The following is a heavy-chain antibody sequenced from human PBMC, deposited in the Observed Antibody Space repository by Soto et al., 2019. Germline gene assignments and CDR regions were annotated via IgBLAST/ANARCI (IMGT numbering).Heavy chain of an antibody. Sequence: PSETLSLTCRVSGVSLTSHYWTWIRQSPGKRLEWIGYIYYSGSTNYSPSLKSRLTMSIDTPSNQFSLNLSSVTAADTAIYYCARLRDRSGTASIYNGMDVWGPGTMVTVSS. CDR2: IYYSGST. V-gene: IGHV4-59*11. D-gene: IGHD3-22*01. J-gene: IGHJ6*02. CDR3: ARLRDRSGTASIYNGMDV. CDR1: GVSLTSHY.